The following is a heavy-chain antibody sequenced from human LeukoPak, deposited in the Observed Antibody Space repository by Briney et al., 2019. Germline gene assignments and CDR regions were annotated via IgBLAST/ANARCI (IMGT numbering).Heavy chain of an antibody. D-gene: IGHD3-9*01. V-gene: IGHV4-39*01. CDR2: IYYSGST. CDR3: ARHNWLGSY. Sequence: SETLSLTCTVSGGSISSSSYYWGWIRQPPGKGLEWIGSIYYSGSTYYNPSLKSRVTISVDTSKNQFSLKLSSVTAADTAVYYCARHNWLGSYWGQGTLVTVSS. CDR1: GGSISSSSYY. J-gene: IGHJ4*02.